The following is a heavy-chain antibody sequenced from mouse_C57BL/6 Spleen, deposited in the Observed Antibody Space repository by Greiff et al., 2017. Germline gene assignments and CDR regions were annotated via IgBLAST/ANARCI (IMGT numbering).Heavy chain of an antibody. CDR3: ARRGSLRYFDV. CDR2: IDPSDSYT. V-gene: IGHV1-59*01. Sequence: QVQLKESGAELVRPGTSVKLSCKASGYTFTSYWMHWVKQRPGQGLEWIGVIDPSDSYTNYNQKFKGKATLTVDTSSSTAYMQLSSLTSEDSEVYYCARRGSLRYFDVWGTGTTVTVSS. J-gene: IGHJ1*03. CDR1: GYTFTSYW.